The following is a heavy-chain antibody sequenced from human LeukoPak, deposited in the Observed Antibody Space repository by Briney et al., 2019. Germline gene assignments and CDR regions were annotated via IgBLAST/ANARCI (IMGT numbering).Heavy chain of an antibody. CDR1: GFTFSSYA. V-gene: IGHV3-23*01. CDR3: AKAGDYGDFNWFDP. Sequence: GGSLRLSCAASGFTFSSYAMSWVRQAPGKGLEWVSAISGSGGGTYYADSVKGRFTISRDNSKNTLYLQMNSLRAEDTAVYYCAKAGDYGDFNWFDPWGQGTLVTVSS. J-gene: IGHJ5*02. D-gene: IGHD4-17*01. CDR2: ISGSGGGT.